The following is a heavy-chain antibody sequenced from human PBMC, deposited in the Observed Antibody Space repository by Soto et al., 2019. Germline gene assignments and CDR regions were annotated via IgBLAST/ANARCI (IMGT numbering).Heavy chain of an antibody. CDR1: GFTFTSSA. J-gene: IGHJ5*02. V-gene: IGHV1-58*01. CDR2: IGVGSGNR. CDR3: AAFDPGPMGFDP. Sequence: GASVKVSCKASGFTFTSSAVQWVRQARGQRLEWIGWIGVGSGNRHYAQKFQERVTITRDMSTNTAYMELSSLRSEDTAVYYCAAFDPGPMGFDPWGQGTLVTVSS. D-gene: IGHD3-9*01.